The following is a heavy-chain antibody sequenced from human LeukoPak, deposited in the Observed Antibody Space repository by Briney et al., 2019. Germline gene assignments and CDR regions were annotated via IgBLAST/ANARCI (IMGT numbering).Heavy chain of an antibody. J-gene: IGHJ4*02. CDR1: GFTFSGSA. V-gene: IGHV3-73*01. Sequence: GGSLRLSCAASGFTFSGSAMHWVRQASGKGLEWVGRIRSKANSYATAYAASVKGRFTISRDDSKNTAYLQMNSLKTEDTAVYYCTRHLGSSSWYGGFDYWGQGTLVTVSS. CDR3: TRHLGSSSWYGGFDY. D-gene: IGHD6-13*01. CDR2: IRSKANSYAT.